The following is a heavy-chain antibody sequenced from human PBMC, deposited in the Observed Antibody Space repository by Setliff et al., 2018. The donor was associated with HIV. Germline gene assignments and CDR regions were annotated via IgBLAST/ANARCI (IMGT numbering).Heavy chain of an antibody. CDR1: GVSTSSSSYY. V-gene: IGHV4-39*02. J-gene: IGHJ1*01. Sequence: PSETLSLTCTVSGVSTSSSSYYWGWIRQPPGKGLEWIGYVYYSGSTYYNPSLKSRLTISVDTSKNHFSLRLSSVTAADTATYYCASRGIVVVTMSMPDEFFVHWGHGTLVTVSS. CDR2: VYYSGST. D-gene: IGHD2-21*02. CDR3: ASRGIVVVTMSMPDEFFVH.